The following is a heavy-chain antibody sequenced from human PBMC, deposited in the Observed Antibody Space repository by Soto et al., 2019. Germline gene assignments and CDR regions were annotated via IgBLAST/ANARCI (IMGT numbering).Heavy chain of an antibody. D-gene: IGHD5-18*01. CDR3: ARDRRFKQAMVSRGFDY. J-gene: IGHJ4*02. CDR2: ISYDGSNK. Sequence: GGSLRLSCAASGFTFSSYAMHWVRQAPGKGLEWVAVISYDGSNKYYADSVKGRFTISRDNSKNTLYLQMNSLRAEDTAVYYCARDRRFKQAMVSRGFDYWGQGTLVTVSS. V-gene: IGHV3-30-3*01. CDR1: GFTFSSYA.